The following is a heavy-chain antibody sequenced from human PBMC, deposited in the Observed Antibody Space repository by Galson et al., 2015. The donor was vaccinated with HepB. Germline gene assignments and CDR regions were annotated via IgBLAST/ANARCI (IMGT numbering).Heavy chain of an antibody. CDR1: GFTFSSYS. CDR3: ARVPQLLWSDAFDI. D-gene: IGHD2-2*01. V-gene: IGHV3-21*01. CDR2: ISSSSSYI. Sequence: SLRLSCAASGFTFSSYSMNWVRQAPGKGLEWVSSISSSSSYIYYADSVKGRFTISRDNAKNSLYLQLNSLRAEDTAVYYCARVPQLLWSDAFDIWGQGTMVTVSS. J-gene: IGHJ3*02.